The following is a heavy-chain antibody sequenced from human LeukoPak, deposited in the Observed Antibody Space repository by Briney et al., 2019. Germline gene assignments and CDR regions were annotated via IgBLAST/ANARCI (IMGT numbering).Heavy chain of an antibody. CDR2: IYYSGST. CDR3: ARDRVTAAGTFDWFDP. V-gene: IGHV4-39*07. CDR1: GGSISSSSYY. D-gene: IGHD6-13*01. Sequence: SETLSLTCTVSGGSISSSSYYWGWIRQPPGKGLEWIGSIYYSGSTYYNPSLKSRVTISVDTSKNQFSLKLSSVTAADTAVYYCARDRVTAAGTFDWFDPWGQGTLVTVSS. J-gene: IGHJ5*02.